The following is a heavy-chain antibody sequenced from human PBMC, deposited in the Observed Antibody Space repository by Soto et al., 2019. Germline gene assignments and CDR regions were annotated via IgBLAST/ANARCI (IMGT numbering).Heavy chain of an antibody. CDR1: GFSLTTSGVG. V-gene: IGHV2-5*02. CDR2: INWDDDQ. J-gene: IGHJ4*02. Sequence: QITLKESGPPLVKPTQTLTLTCTFSGFSLTTSGVGVGWIRQPPGEALEWLAFINWDDDQRYSPSVKSRLSMTKDTAKNQVVMTMTNMDPVDTATYYCAQSRPGVLAAYSRYWGSGALVTVSS. D-gene: IGHD3-3*02. CDR3: AQSRPGVLAAYSRY.